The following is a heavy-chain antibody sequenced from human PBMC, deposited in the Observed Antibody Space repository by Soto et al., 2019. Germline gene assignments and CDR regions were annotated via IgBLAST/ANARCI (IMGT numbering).Heavy chain of an antibody. V-gene: IGHV3-72*01. CDR2: TRNKANSYTT. D-gene: IGHD2-8*01. J-gene: IGHJ6*03. CDR1: GFTFSGHY. Sequence: LRLSCAASGFTFSGHYMDWVRQTPGKGLEWVGRTRNKANSYTTEYAASVKGRFTISRDDSKNSLYLQMNSLKTEDTAVYYCAREPMVYALVSYLDVWGKGTTVTAS. CDR3: AREPMVYALVSYLDV.